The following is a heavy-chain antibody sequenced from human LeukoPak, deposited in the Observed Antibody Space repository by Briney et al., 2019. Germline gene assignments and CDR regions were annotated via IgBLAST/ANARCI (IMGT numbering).Heavy chain of an antibody. CDR2: ISDDGRNK. V-gene: IGHV3-30*18. Sequence: GGSLRLSCAASGFTFNNYGMHYVRQAPGKGLEWVAVISDDGRNKNYADSVKGRFTISRDNSNNTLYLQMNSLRAEDTGAYYCAKDRETTASGTFDYWGQGTLVTVSS. D-gene: IGHD6-13*01. CDR1: GFTFNNYG. CDR3: AKDRETTASGTFDY. J-gene: IGHJ4*02.